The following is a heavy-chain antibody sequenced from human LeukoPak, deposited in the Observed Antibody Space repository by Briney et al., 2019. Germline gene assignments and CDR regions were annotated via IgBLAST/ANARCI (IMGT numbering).Heavy chain of an antibody. D-gene: IGHD5-18*01. CDR1: GFTFSGYW. J-gene: IGHJ5*02. Sequence: GGSLRLSCAASGFTFSGYWTHWVRQAPGKGLVWVSRINSDGSSTNYADSVKGRFTLSRDNAKNTLYLQMNTLRAGDTAVYYCARGGTYSSGLPRSWGQGTLVTVSS. V-gene: IGHV3-74*01. CDR2: INSDGSST. CDR3: ARGGTYSSGLPRS.